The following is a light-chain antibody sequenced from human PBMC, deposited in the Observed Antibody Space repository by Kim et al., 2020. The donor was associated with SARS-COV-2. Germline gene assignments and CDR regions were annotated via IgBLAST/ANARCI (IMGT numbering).Light chain of an antibody. J-gene: IGLJ1*01. Sequence: QSVLTQPPSASGTPGQWVSISCSGSKSNIGSNFVNWYQQLPGTAPKLLIYSNNHRPLGVPDRFSGSKSDTSASLDINGLQSEDEAVYFCAVWDDNLNGNVFASGTKVTVL. CDR3: AVWDDNLNGNV. V-gene: IGLV1-44*01. CDR1: KSNIGSNF. CDR2: SNN.